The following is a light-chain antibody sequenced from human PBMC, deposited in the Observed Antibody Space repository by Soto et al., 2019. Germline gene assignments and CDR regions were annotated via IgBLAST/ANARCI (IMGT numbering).Light chain of an antibody. CDR2: DVS. CDR3: SSFTISDTLVV. J-gene: IGLJ2*01. V-gene: IGLV2-14*01. CDR1: SSDVGGYNY. Sequence: QSVLTQPASVSGSPGQSITISCTGTSSDVGGYNYVSWYQQHPGKAPKLMIYDVSNRPSGVSNRFSGSKSGNTASLTISGLQAEDEAHYYCSSFTISDTLVVFGGGTKLTVL.